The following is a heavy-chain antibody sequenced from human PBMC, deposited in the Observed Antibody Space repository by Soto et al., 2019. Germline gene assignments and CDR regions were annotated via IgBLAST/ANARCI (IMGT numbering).Heavy chain of an antibody. CDR3: ARGSVVVAYLDY. D-gene: IGHD2-15*01. CDR2: INPSGGST. CDR1: GYTFTSYG. J-gene: IGHJ4*02. Sequence: GASVKVSCKASGYTFTSYGSSWVRQAPGQGLEWMGIINPSGGSTSYAQKFQGRVTMTRDTSTSTVYMELSSLRSEDTAVYYCARGSVVVAYLDYWGQGTLVTVSS. V-gene: IGHV1-46*03.